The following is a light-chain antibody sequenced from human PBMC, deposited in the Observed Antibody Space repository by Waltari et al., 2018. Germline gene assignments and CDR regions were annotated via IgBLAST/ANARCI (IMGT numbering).Light chain of an antibody. CDR1: QKITTS. CDR2: DAS. V-gene: IGKV1-39*01. CDR3: QQSYRTPPT. Sequence: DIQMTQSPSSLSASVGDRVTITCRASQKITTSLNWYQQKLWKAPNLMIYDASSVQSGVPARFRGSGSETDFNLTISSLQPEDFAIYYCQQSYRTPPTFGGGTRVEI. J-gene: IGKJ4*01.